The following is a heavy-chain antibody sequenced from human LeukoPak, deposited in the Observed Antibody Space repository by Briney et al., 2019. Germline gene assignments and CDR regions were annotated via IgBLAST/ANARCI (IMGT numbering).Heavy chain of an antibody. CDR2: INTNTGNP. D-gene: IGHD2-15*01. CDR1: GYTFTGYY. J-gene: IGHJ5*02. Sequence: ASVKVSCKASGYTFTGYYMHWVRQAPGQGLEWMGCINTNTGNPTYAQGFTGRFVFSLDTSVSTAYLQISSLKAEDTAVYYCARDRVVAATRITNWFDPWGQGTLVTVSS. V-gene: IGHV7-4-1*02. CDR3: ARDRVVAATRITNWFDP.